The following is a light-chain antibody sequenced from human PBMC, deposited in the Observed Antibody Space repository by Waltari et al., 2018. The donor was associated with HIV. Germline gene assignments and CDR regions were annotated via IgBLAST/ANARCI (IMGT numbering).Light chain of an antibody. CDR3: QVYGSSMWT. CDR2: GAP. J-gene: IGKJ1*01. V-gene: IGKV3-20*01. CDR1: QSVRSNS. Sequence: EIVLTQSPGTLSLSPGERATLSCRASQSVRSNSLAWYQQRPGQAPRLLIYGAPTRATGIPDRFSGSGSATDFTLTISGLEPEDFAVYYCQVYGSSMWTFGQGTKVEIK.